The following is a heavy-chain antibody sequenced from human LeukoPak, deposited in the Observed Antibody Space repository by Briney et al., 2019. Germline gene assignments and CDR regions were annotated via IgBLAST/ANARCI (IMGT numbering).Heavy chain of an antibody. J-gene: IGHJ5*02. Sequence: GASVKVSCKVSGYTLTELSMHWVRQAPGKGLEWMGGFDPEDGETIYAQKLQGRVTMTEDTSTDTAYMELSSLRSEDTAVYYCATCGGDCYSRADWFDPWGQGTLVTVSS. CDR1: GYTLTELS. CDR2: FDPEDGET. CDR3: ATCGGDCYSRADWFDP. D-gene: IGHD2-21*02. V-gene: IGHV1-24*01.